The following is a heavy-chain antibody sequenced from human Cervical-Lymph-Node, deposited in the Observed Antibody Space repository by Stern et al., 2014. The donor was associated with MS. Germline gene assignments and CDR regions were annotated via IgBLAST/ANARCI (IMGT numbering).Heavy chain of an antibody. V-gene: IGHV1-69*01. CDR2: IIPMFGTA. J-gene: IGHJ6*02. CDR3: ASSVGELTPEAV. D-gene: IGHD3-10*01. CDR1: GGAFSSYA. Sequence: DQLVESGAEVKKPGSSVRVSCKASGGAFSSYAISWVRQAPGQGLEWMGGIIPMFGTANYAQNFQGRVTITADDSTTTAYMEVSSLRSEDTAVYYCASSVGELTPEAVWGQGTTVTVFS.